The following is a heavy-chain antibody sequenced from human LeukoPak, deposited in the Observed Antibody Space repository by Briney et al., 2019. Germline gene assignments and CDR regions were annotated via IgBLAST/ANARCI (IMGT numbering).Heavy chain of an antibody. CDR1: GFTFSSYS. V-gene: IGHV3-48*02. CDR3: ARDPTPDY. CDR2: ISGSSSTI. Sequence: GGSLRLSCAASGFTFSSYSMNWVRQAPGKGLEWASYISGSSSTIYYADSVKGRFTISRDNAKNSLYLQINSLRDEDTAVYYCARDPTPDYWGQGTLVTVSS. J-gene: IGHJ4*02.